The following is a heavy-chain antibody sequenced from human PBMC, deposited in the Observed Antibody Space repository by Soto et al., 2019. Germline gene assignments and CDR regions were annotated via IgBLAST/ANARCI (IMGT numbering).Heavy chain of an antibody. Sequence: GGSLILSCAASGFTFSSYAMSWVRQAPGKGLEWVSAISGSGGSTYYADSVKGRFTISRDNSKNTLYLQMNSLRAEDTAVYYCAKDRTRYCSSTSCYGLDYWGQGTLVTVSS. CDR3: AKDRTRYCSSTSCYGLDY. J-gene: IGHJ4*02. V-gene: IGHV3-23*01. CDR2: ISGSGGST. CDR1: GFTFSSYA. D-gene: IGHD2-2*01.